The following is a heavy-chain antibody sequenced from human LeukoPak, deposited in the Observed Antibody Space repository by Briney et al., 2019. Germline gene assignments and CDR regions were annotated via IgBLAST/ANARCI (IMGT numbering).Heavy chain of an antibody. CDR3: AKGYCSGGTCYSYDN. CDR1: GYTFTRNF. CDR2: INPSGGST. V-gene: IGHV1-46*01. D-gene: IGHD2-15*01. J-gene: IGHJ4*02. Sequence: ASVKVSCKASGYTFTRNFMHWVRQAPGQGLEWMGIINPSGGSTSYAQKFQGRVTMTRDTSTSTVYMELSSLRSEDTAVYYCAKGYCSGGTCYSYDNWGQGTLVTVSS.